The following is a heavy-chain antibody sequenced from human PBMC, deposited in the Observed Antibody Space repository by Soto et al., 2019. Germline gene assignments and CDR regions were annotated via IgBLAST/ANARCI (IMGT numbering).Heavy chain of an antibody. V-gene: IGHV3-30*03. J-gene: IGHJ4*02. CDR3: AAGGSLSYYFDY. CDR2: ISYDGSNK. Sequence: QVQVVESGGGVVQPGRSLRLSCAASGFTFSSYGMHWVRQAPGKGLEWVAVISYDGSNKYYADSVKGRFTISRDNSKNTLYLQMNSLRAEDTAVYYCAAGGSLSYYFDYWGQGTLVTVSS. D-gene: IGHD2-15*01. CDR1: GFTFSSYG.